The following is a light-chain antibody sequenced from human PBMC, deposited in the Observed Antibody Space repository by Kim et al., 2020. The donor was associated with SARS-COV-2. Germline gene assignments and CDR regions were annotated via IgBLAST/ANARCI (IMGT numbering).Light chain of an antibody. Sequence: ASVGDRVTITCRASQGIRNDLGWYQQNTGRAPKRLIYGASSLQSGVPSRFSGSGSGTEFTLTISSVQPEDFATYFCLQRSTTPLTFGRGTRLEIK. CDR1: QGIRND. CDR3: LQRSTTPLT. CDR2: GAS. J-gene: IGKJ5*01. V-gene: IGKV1-17*01.